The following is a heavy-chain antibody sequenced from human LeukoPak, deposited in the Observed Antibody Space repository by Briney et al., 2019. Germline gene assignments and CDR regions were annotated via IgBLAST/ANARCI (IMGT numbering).Heavy chain of an antibody. CDR1: GFTFSSYA. Sequence: GRSLRLSCAASGFTFSSYAMHWVRQAPGKGLEWVAVISYDGSNKYYADSVKGRFTISRDNSKNTLYLQMNGLRAEDTAVYYCARGIAAAGIGNDYWGQGTLVTVSS. D-gene: IGHD6-13*01. V-gene: IGHV3-30-3*01. CDR3: ARGIAAAGIGNDY. J-gene: IGHJ4*02. CDR2: ISYDGSNK.